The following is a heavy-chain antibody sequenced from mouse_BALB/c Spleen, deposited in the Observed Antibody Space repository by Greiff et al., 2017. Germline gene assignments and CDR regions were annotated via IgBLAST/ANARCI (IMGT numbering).Heavy chain of an antibody. D-gene: IGHD2-2*01. J-gene: IGHJ4*01. CDR2: INPNNGGT. CDR3: ARGGLRALYYYAMDY. Sequence: EVQLQQSGPELVKPGASVKIPCKASGYTFTDYNMDWVKQSHGKSLEWIGDINPNNGGTIYNQKFKGKATLTVDKSSSTAYMELRSLTSEDTAVYYCARGGLRALYYYAMDYWGQGTSVTVSS. V-gene: IGHV1-18*01. CDR1: GYTFTDYN.